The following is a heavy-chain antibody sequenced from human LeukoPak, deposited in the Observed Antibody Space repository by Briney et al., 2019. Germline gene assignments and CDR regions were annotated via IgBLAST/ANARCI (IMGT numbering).Heavy chain of an antibody. Sequence: PGGSLRLSCAASGFTFSSYEMNWVRQAPGKGQEWVSYISVGGSTMYYADSVKGRFTISRDTAKNSLYLQMNSLRAEDTAVYYCARDPPTVPYYFDCWGQGTLVTVSS. CDR2: ISVGGSTM. CDR3: ARDPPTVPYYFDC. V-gene: IGHV3-48*03. D-gene: IGHD4-17*01. J-gene: IGHJ4*02. CDR1: GFTFSSYE.